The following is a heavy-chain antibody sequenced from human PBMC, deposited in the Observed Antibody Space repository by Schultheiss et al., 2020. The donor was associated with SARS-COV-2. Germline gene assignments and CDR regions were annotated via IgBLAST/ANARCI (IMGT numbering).Heavy chain of an antibody. J-gene: IGHJ3*02. D-gene: IGHD2-2*01. CDR1: GGSISSYY. CDR3: ASQSPKDIVVVRRAFDI. V-gene: IGHV4-59*08. Sequence: SETLSLTCTVSGGSISSYYWSWIRQPPGKGLEWIGYIYYSGSTNYNPSLKSRVTISLDTSKNQFFLTLSSVTAADTAVYYCASQSPKDIVVVRRAFDIWGQGTMVTVSS. CDR2: IYYSGST.